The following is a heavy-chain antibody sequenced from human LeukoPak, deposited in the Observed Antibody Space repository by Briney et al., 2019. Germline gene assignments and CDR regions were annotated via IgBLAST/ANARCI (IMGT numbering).Heavy chain of an antibody. V-gene: IGHV3-23*01. CDR2: ISGSGGST. CDR3: ALFYDSNKIGAFDY. Sequence: GGSLRLSCAASGFTFSSYAMSWVRQAPGKGLEWVSAISGSGGSTYYADSVKGRFTISRDNSKNTLYLQMNSLRAEDTAVYYCALFYDSNKIGAFDYWGQGTLVTVSS. D-gene: IGHD3-22*01. J-gene: IGHJ4*02. CDR1: GFTFSSYA.